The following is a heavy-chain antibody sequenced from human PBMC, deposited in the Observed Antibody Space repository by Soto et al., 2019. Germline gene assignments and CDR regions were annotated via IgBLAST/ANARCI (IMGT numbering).Heavy chain of an antibody. CDR1: GFTVSNNY. Sequence: EVQLVESGGGLVQPGGSLRLSCAASGFTVSNNYMSWVRQAPGKGLEWVAVIYSGGNTYYADSVKGRCTISRDNSKNLLDLQMNNLSVEDTAVYYCARGASIAVVPALDVWGQGTTVTVSS. J-gene: IGHJ6*02. CDR2: IYSGGNT. V-gene: IGHV3-66*01. CDR3: ARGASIAVVPALDV. D-gene: IGHD2-2*01.